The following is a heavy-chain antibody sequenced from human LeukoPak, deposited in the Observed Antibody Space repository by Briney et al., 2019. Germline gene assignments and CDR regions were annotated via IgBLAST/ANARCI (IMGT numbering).Heavy chain of an antibody. D-gene: IGHD5-18*01. V-gene: IGHV4-38-2*02. Sequence: SETLSLTXTASGYSISSGYYWGWIRQPPGKGLEWIGSIYHSGSTYYNPSLKSRVTISVDTSKNQFSLKLSSVTAADTAVYYCARDLGGTAMVSAYWGQGALVTVSS. CDR3: ARDLGGTAMVSAY. CDR2: IYHSGST. J-gene: IGHJ4*02. CDR1: GYSISSGYY.